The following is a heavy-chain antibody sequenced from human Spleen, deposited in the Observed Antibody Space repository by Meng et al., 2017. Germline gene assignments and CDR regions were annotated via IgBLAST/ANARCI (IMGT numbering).Heavy chain of an antibody. V-gene: IGHV4-34*01. Sequence: QLLLQRLRLVLVKPSATLSLTCVVSVGSFSDYYWSWIRQPPGKGLEWIGEINHSGSTNYNPSLGSRATISVDTSQNNLSLKLSSVTAADSAVYYCARGPTTMAHDFDYWGQGTLVTVSS. CDR2: INHSGST. CDR3: ARGPTTMAHDFDY. D-gene: IGHD4-11*01. J-gene: IGHJ4*02. CDR1: VGSFSDYY.